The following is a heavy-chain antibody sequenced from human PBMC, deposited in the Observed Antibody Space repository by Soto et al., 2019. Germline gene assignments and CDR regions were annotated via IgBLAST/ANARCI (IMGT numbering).Heavy chain of an antibody. CDR3: ARVDSSSS. CDR2: ISYDGSNK. Sequence: QVQLVESGGGVVQPGRSLRLSCAASGFTFSSYAMHWVRQAPGKGLEWGAVISYDGSNKYYADSVKGRFTISRDNSKNTLYLQMNSLRAEDTAVYYCARVDSSSSWGQGTLVTVSS. J-gene: IGHJ5*02. CDR1: GFTFSSYA. D-gene: IGHD6-13*01. V-gene: IGHV3-30-3*01.